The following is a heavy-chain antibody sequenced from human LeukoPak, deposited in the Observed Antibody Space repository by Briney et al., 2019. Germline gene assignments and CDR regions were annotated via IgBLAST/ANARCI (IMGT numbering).Heavy chain of an antibody. J-gene: IGHJ2*01. CDR2: ISSSGGST. V-gene: IGHV3-23*01. Sequence: PGGSLRLSCAASGFTVSSNYMSWVRQAPGKGLEWVSAISSSGGSTYYADSVKGRFTISRDNSKNTLYLQMNSLRAEDTAVYYCAKESTYSSGWYLFRSWYFDLWGRGTLVTVSS. CDR1: GFTVSSNY. CDR3: AKESTYSSGWYLFRSWYFDL. D-gene: IGHD6-19*01.